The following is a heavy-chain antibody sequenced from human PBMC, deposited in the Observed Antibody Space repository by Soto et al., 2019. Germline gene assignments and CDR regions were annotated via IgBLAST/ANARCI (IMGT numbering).Heavy chain of an antibody. CDR2: ISAYNGNT. CDR1: GYTFTSYG. J-gene: IGHJ5*02. CDR3: ATLLDDSSGNNWFDT. V-gene: IGHV1-18*01. Sequence: ASVKVSCKASGYTFTSYGISWVRQAPGQGLEWMGWISAYNGNTNYAQKLQGRVTMTTDTSTSTAYMELRSLRSDDTAVYYCATLLDDSSGNNWFDTWGQGTMVTVSS. D-gene: IGHD3-22*01.